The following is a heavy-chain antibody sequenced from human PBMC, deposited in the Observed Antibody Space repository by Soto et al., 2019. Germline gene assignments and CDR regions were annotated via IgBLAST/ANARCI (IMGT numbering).Heavy chain of an antibody. CDR3: ARAQHSSSNPGMDV. V-gene: IGHV3-33*01. Sequence: PGGSLRLSCAASGFTFSSYGMHWVRQAPGKGLEWVAVIWYDGSNKYYADSVKGRFTISRDNSKNTLYLQMNSLRAEDTAVYYCARAQHSSSNPGMDVWGQGTTVTVSS. CDR2: IWYDGSNK. CDR1: GFTFSSYG. J-gene: IGHJ6*02. D-gene: IGHD6-13*01.